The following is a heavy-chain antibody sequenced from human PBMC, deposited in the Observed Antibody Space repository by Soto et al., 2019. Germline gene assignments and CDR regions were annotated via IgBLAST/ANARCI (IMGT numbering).Heavy chain of an antibody. V-gene: IGHV1-69*02. J-gene: IGHJ6*03. Sequence: SVKVSCKASGGTFSSYTISWVRQAPGQGLEWMGRIIPILGIANYAQKFQGRVTITADKSTSTAYMELSSLRSEDTAVYYCATIPYSGYEFYYYYMDVWGKGTTVTVSS. CDR3: ATIPYSGYEFYYYYMDV. D-gene: IGHD5-12*01. CDR2: IIPILGIA. CDR1: GGTFSSYT.